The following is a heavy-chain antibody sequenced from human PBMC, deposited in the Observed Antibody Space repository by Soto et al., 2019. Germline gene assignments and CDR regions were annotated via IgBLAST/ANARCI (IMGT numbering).Heavy chain of an antibody. Sequence: QEHLVESGGGVVQPGRSLRLSCAASRFNFNIYAMHWVRQAPSKGLEWVALISKDVSTKYYADSVKGRFTISRDNAKNTLFLQMDSLRPDDTAVYYCARVTKEKWLVKWFDTWGQGTLVTVSS. V-gene: IGHV3-30-3*01. CDR3: ARVTKEKWLVKWFDT. J-gene: IGHJ5*02. CDR2: ISKDVSTK. CDR1: RFNFNIYA. D-gene: IGHD6-19*01.